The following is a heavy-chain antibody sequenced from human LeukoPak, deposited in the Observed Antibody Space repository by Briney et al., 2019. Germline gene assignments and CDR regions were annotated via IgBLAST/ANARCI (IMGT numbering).Heavy chain of an antibody. V-gene: IGHV3-48*04. D-gene: IGHD3-22*01. CDR1: GFSFSTYS. Sequence: HSGGSLRLSCAASGFSFSTYSMNWVRQAPGKGLEWVSYIVGSSSTIYYADSVKGRFTISRDNAKNSLYLQMDSLRAEDTAVYYCATDSPETVGFHYWGQGTLVTVSS. J-gene: IGHJ4*02. CDR2: IVGSSSTI. CDR3: ATDSPETVGFHY.